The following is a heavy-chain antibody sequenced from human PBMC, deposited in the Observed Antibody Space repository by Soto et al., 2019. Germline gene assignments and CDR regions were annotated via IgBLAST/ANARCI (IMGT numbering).Heavy chain of an antibody. D-gene: IGHD3-3*01. CDR3: ARGGNDFWSDFDY. V-gene: IGHV3-33*01. CDR2: IWYDGSNK. CDR1: GFTFSSYG. Sequence: PGGSLRLSCAASGFTFSSYGMHWVRQAPGKGLEWVAVIWYDGSNKYYADSVKGRFTISRDNSKNTLYLQMNSLRAEDTAVYYCARGGNDFWSDFDYWGQGTPVTVSS. J-gene: IGHJ4*02.